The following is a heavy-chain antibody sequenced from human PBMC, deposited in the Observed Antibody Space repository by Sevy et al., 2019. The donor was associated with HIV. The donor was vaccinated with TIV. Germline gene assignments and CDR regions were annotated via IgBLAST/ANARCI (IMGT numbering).Heavy chain of an antibody. CDR1: GFTFSSYA. CDR2: ISYDGSHK. Sequence: GGSLRLSCATSGFTFSSYAMSWVRQAPGKGLEWVAVISYDGSHKYYADSVRGRFTISRDNSKNTLYLQMNSLRAEDTAGYYCAAIGYYYYYGMDVWGQGTTVTVSS. CDR3: AAIGYYYYYGMDV. J-gene: IGHJ6*02. V-gene: IGHV3-30*03.